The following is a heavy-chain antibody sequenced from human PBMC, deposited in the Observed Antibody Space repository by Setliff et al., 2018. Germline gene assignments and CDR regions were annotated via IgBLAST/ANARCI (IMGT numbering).Heavy chain of an antibody. J-gene: IGHJ3*02. CDR1: GFTFSSYS. CDR3: ARDSGVHNFWSGYGSDAFDI. Sequence: PGGSLRLSCAASGFTFSSYSMNWVRQAPGKGLEWVSYISSSSSTIYYADSVKGRFTISRDNAKNSLYLQMNSLRAEDTAVYYCARDSGVHNFWSGYGSDAFDIWGQGTMVTVSS. CDR2: ISSSSSTI. D-gene: IGHD3-3*01. V-gene: IGHV3-48*04.